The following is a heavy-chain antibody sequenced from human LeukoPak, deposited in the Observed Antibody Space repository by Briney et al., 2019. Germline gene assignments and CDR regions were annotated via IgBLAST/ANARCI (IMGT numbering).Heavy chain of an antibody. CDR1: GFYG. CDR2: IRYDGSNK. CDR3: AKTEDSYYYYYYMDV. V-gene: IGHV3-30*02. Sequence: PGGSLRLSCAASGFYGMHWVRQAPGKGLEWVAFIRYDGSNKYYADSVKGRFTISRDNSKNTLYLQMNSLRAEDTAVYYCAKTEDSYYYYYYMDVWGKGTTVTVSS. J-gene: IGHJ6*03. D-gene: IGHD3/OR15-3a*01.